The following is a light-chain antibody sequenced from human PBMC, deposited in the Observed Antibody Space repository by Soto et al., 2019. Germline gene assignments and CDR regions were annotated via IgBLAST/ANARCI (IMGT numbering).Light chain of an antibody. CDR3: SSYTRISSVV. J-gene: IGLJ2*01. CDR2: DVS. V-gene: IGLV2-14*03. CDR1: SSDVGGYDS. Sequence: QSALTQPAYVSGSPGQSLTISCTGTSSDVGGYDSVSWYQHHPGKAPRLMIYDVSNRPSGISNRFSASKSGNTASLTISGLQAEDEANYYCSSYTRISSVVFGGGTKLTVL.